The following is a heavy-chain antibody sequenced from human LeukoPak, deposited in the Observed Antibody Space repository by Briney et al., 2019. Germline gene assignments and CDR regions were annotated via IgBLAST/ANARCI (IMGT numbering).Heavy chain of an antibody. CDR3: ARYYCPNGVCQGFDY. CDR2: IYYSGST. V-gene: IGHV4-39*07. J-gene: IGHJ4*02. D-gene: IGHD2-8*01. CDR1: GGSISSSSSY. Sequence: SETLSLTCTVFGGSISSSSSYWGWIRQPPGKGLEWIGSIYYSGSTYYNPSLKSRVTISVDTSRNQFSLKLSSVTAAETAVYYCARYYCPNGVCQGFDYWGQGTLVTVSS.